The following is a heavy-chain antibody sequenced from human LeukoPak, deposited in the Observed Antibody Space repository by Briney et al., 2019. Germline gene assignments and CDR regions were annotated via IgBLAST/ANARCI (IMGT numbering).Heavy chain of an antibody. CDR2: ISSSSSTI. CDR1: GFTFSSYS. Sequence: GGSLRLSCAASGFTFSSYSMNWVRQAPGKGLEWVSYISSSSSTIYYADSVKGRFTISRDNAKNSLYLQMNSLRAEDTAVYYCARDDSWSNYYYYMDVWGKGTSVTVSS. J-gene: IGHJ6*03. CDR3: ARDDSWSNYYYYMDV. V-gene: IGHV3-48*04. D-gene: IGHD6-13*01.